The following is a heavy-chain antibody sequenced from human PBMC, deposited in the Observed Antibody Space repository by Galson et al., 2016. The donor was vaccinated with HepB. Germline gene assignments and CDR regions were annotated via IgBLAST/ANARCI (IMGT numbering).Heavy chain of an antibody. CDR1: GFAFSSYS. D-gene: IGHD6-13*01. V-gene: IGHV3-21*01. CDR3: ARDRVSSSWYDSMTYYGMDV. Sequence: SLRLSCAASGFAFSSYSMNWVRQAPGKGLEWVSSISGSSSYIYYADSVKGRFTISRGNAKNSLYLQMNSLRAEDTAVYYCARDRVSSSWYDSMTYYGMDVWGKGTTVTVSS. J-gene: IGHJ6*04. CDR2: ISGSSSYI.